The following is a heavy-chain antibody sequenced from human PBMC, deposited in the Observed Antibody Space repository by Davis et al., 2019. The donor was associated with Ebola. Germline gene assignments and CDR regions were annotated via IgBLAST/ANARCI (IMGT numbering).Heavy chain of an antibody. CDR2: ISGSGGST. CDR1: VITFSSYA. Sequence: PGGSLRLSCTDSVITFSSYAMTWVRQAPGKGLVWVSAISGSGGSTYYADSVKGRFTISRDNSKNSLYLQMNSLRDEDTAVYYCARDPSIVLMVYALDYWGQGTLVTVSS. D-gene: IGHD2-8*01. V-gene: IGHV3-23*01. J-gene: IGHJ4*02. CDR3: ARDPSIVLMVYALDY.